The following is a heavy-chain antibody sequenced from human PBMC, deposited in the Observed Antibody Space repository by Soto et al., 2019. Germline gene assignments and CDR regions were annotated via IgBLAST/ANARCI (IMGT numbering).Heavy chain of an antibody. CDR1: GFTFSSYG. V-gene: IGHV3-33*01. CDR2: IWYDESNK. CDR3: ARGYGGNSAALDY. D-gene: IGHD2-21*02. Sequence: QVQLVESGGGVVQPGGSLRLSCAASGFTFSSYGMHWVRQAPGKGLEWVAVIWYDESNKYYADSVKGRFTISRDNSKNTLYLQMNSLRAEDTAVYYCARGYGGNSAALDYWGQGTLVTVSS. J-gene: IGHJ4*02.